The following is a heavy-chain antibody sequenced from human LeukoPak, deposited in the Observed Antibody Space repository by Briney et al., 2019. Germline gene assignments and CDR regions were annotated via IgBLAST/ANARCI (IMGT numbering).Heavy chain of an antibody. CDR2: ISGSGGST. J-gene: IGHJ4*02. CDR1: GFTFSSYA. D-gene: IGHD3-22*01. V-gene: IGHV3-23*01. CDR3: AKKLGYDYYDSSGPPDY. Sequence: PGGSLRHSCAASGFTFSSYAMSWVRQAPGKGLEWVSAISGSGGSTYYADSVKGRFTISRDNSKNTLYLQMNSLRAEDTAVYYCAKKLGYDYYDSSGPPDYWGQGTLVTVSS.